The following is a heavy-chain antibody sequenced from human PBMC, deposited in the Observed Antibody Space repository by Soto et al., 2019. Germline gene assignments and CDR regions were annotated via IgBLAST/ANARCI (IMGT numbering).Heavy chain of an antibody. V-gene: IGHV3-23*01. CDR1: GFTFSSYA. D-gene: IGHD3-10*01. J-gene: IGHJ4*02. CDR3: AKYGVGLYGSGYELGFFDY. Sequence: EVQLLESGGGLVQPGGSLRLSCAASGFTFSSYAMSWVRQAPGKGLEWVSAISGSGGSTYYADSVKGRFTISRDNSKNTLYLQMNSLRAEDTAVYYCAKYGVGLYGSGYELGFFDYWGQGTLVTVSS. CDR2: ISGSGGST.